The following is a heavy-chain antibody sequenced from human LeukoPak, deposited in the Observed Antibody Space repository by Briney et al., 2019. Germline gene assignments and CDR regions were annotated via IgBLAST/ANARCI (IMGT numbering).Heavy chain of an antibody. V-gene: IGHV4-59*10. CDR2: IYTSGST. D-gene: IGHD3-9*01. Sequence: SETLSLTCAVYGGSFSGYYWSWIRQPAGKGLEWIGRIYTSGSTNYNPSLKSRVTISVDTSKNQFSLKLSSVTAADTAVYYCARVDLDILTGRGLYWYFDLWGRGTLVTVSS. CDR3: ARVDLDILTGRGLYWYFDL. CDR1: GGSFSGYY. J-gene: IGHJ2*01.